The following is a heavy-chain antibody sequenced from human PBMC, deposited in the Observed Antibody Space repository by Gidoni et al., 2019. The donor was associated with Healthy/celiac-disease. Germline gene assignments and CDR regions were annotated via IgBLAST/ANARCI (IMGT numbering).Heavy chain of an antibody. Sequence: QLVHSGAAVKKPVSSVTVSCTPSGGTFSSYAISWVRQAPGQGLEWMGGTIPIFGTANNAQKFQGRVTITADESTRTAYMERSSLRSEGTAVYYCARGVGATTVVLDYWGQGTLVTVSS. CDR1: GGTFSSYA. J-gene: IGHJ4*02. CDR3: ARGVGATTVVLDY. CDR2: TIPIFGTA. V-gene: IGHV1-69*01. D-gene: IGHD1-26*01.